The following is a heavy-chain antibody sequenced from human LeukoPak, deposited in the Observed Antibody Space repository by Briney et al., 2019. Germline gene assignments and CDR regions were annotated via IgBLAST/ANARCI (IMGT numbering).Heavy chain of an antibody. CDR1: GYTFTSYY. Sequence: ASVKVSCKASGYTFTSYYMHWVRQAPGQGLEWMGIINPSGGSTSYAQKFQGRVTMTTDTSTSTAYMELRSLRSDDTAVYYCARSLYYFDAFDIWGQGTMVTVSS. V-gene: IGHV1-46*01. CDR2: INPSGGST. J-gene: IGHJ3*02. D-gene: IGHD3-22*01. CDR3: ARSLYYFDAFDI.